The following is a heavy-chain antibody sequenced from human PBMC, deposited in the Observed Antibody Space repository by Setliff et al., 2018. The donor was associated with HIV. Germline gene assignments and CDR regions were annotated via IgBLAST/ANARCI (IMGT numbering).Heavy chain of an antibody. J-gene: IGHJ4*02. V-gene: IGHV1-18*01. CDR1: GYTFTSYG. CDR3: ARGSRYSSSWYQPRPFDY. Sequence: GASVKVSCKASGYTFTSYGISWVRQAPGQGLEWMGWISAYNGNTNYAQKLQGRVTMTTDTSTSTAYMELRSLRSDDTAVYYCARGSRYSSSWYQPRPFDYWGQGTLVTAPQ. D-gene: IGHD6-13*01. CDR2: ISAYNGNT.